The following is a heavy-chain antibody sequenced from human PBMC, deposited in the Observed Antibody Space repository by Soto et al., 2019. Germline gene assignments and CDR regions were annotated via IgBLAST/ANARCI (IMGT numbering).Heavy chain of an antibody. CDR2: IYYSGST. J-gene: IGHJ4*02. CDR3: ARCHGLDIVAYY. CDR1: GGSISSGGYY. D-gene: IGHD2-15*01. Sequence: SETLSLTCTVSGGSISSGGYYWSWIRQHPGKGLEWIGYIYYSGSTYYNPSLKSRVTISVDTSKNQFSLKLSSVTAADTAVYFCARCHGLDIVAYYWGQGTLVTVSS. V-gene: IGHV4-31*03.